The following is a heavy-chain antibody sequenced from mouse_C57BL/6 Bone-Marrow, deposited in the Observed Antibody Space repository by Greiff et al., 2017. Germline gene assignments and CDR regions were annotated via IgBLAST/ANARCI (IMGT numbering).Heavy chain of an antibody. CDR1: GYTFTSYW. CDR2: IYPGSGST. D-gene: IGHD2-1*01. J-gene: IGHJ3*01. Sequence: QVQLQQPGAELVKPGASVKMSCKASGYTFTSYWITWVKQRPGQGLEWIGDIYPGSGSTNYNEKFKSKATLTVDTSSSTAYMQLRRLTSEASAVFYVASGYYARRGFAYWGQGTLVTVSA. V-gene: IGHV1-55*01. CDR3: ASGYYARRGFAY.